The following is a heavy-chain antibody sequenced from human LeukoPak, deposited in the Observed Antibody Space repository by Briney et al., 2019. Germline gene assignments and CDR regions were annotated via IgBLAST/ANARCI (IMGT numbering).Heavy chain of an antibody. V-gene: IGHV4-39*01. CDR2: VHYSGST. CDR1: GGSISSSRYY. J-gene: IGHJ4*02. D-gene: IGHD4-17*01. CDR3: ARHLYGDPGDV. Sequence: SDTLSLTCTVSGGSISSSRYYWGWIRQPPGKGLEWIGSVHYSGSTYYNPSLKSRVTISVDTSKNQFSLKLNSVIAADTAVYYCARHLYGDPGDVWGQGMLVTVSS.